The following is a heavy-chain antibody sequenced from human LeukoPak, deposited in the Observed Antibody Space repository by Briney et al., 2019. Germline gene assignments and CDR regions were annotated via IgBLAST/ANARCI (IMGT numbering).Heavy chain of an antibody. D-gene: IGHD6-13*01. CDR1: GGSISSYY. J-gene: IGHJ4*02. V-gene: IGHV4-59*01. Sequence: PSETLSLTCTVSGGSISSYYWIWIRQPPGKGLECIGYIYYSGSTNYNPSLKSRVTISVDTSKNQFSLKLTSVTAADPAVYYCARDRGGYSSSVYFDYWGRGTLVTVSS. CDR2: IYYSGST. CDR3: ARDRGGYSSSVYFDY.